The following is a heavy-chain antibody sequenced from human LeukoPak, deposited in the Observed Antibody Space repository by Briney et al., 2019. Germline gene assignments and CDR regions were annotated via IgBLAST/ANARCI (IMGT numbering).Heavy chain of an antibody. CDR3: TTDYYGSGSYPDAFDI. J-gene: IGHJ3*02. CDR2: IKSKTDGGTT. Sequence: GGSLRLSCEASGFTFSNAWMSWVRQAPGKGLEWVGRIKSKTDGGTTDYAAPVKGRFTISRDDSKNTLYLQMNSLKTEDTAVYYCTTDYYGSGSYPDAFDIWGRGTMVTVSS. D-gene: IGHD3-10*01. CDR1: GFTFSNAW. V-gene: IGHV3-15*01.